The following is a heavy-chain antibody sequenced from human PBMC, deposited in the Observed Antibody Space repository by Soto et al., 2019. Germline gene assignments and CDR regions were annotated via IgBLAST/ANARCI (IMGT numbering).Heavy chain of an antibody. V-gene: IGHV3-30-3*01. D-gene: IGHD1-1*01. CDR2: ISYDGSNK. CDR1: GFTFSSYA. Sequence: QAQLVESGGGVVQPGRSLRLSCAASGFTFSSYAMHWVRQAPGKGLEWVAVISYDGSNKYYADSVKGRFTISRDNSKNPLYLQMNSLRAEDTAVYYCARDRLRYNWNDFPYYYYGMDVWGQGTTVTVSS. CDR3: ARDRLRYNWNDFPYYYYGMDV. J-gene: IGHJ6*02.